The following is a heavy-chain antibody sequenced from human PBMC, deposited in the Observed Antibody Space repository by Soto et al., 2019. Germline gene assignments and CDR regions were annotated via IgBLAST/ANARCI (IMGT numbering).Heavy chain of an antibody. D-gene: IGHD6-13*01. CDR3: GRLHEGYSSTWIDS. CDR1: GGSMSNYY. Sequence: QVELQESGPGLVKPSETLSLSCSVSGGSMSNYYWTWIRQPPGKGLEWIGYVNYIGSTRYNPSLNRRVTSSLDTSKTQFSLRMNSVTAADTAVYYCGRLHEGYSSTWIDSWGQGTLVTVSS. J-gene: IGHJ4*02. CDR2: VNYIGST. V-gene: IGHV4-59*08.